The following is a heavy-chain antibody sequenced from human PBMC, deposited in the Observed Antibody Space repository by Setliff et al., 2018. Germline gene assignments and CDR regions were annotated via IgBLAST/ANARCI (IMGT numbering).Heavy chain of an antibody. CDR3: ARGYCSNTSCYRPDIDYYYYYMDV. Sequence: ASVKVSCKASGYTFTSYYMHWVRQAPGQGLEWMGIINPSGGSTSYAQKFQGRVTMTRDTSISTAYMELSRLRSDDTAVYYCARGYCSNTSCYRPDIDYYYYYMDVWGKGATVTAP. CDR2: INPSGGST. D-gene: IGHD2-2*02. V-gene: IGHV1-46*01. J-gene: IGHJ6*03. CDR1: GYTFTSYY.